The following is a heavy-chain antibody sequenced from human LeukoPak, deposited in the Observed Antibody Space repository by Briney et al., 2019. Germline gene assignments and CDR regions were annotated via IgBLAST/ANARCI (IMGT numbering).Heavy chain of an antibody. D-gene: IGHD3-22*01. J-gene: IGHJ4*02. Sequence: GGSLRLSCAASGFTFSSYWMHWVRQAPGKGLVWVSRINSDGSSTSYADSVKGRFTISRDNAKNTLYLQMNSLRAEDTAVYYCARPSHYDSSGLDYFDYWGQGTLVTVSS. CDR2: INSDGSST. CDR3: ARPSHYDSSGLDYFDY. V-gene: IGHV3-74*01. CDR1: GFTFSSYW.